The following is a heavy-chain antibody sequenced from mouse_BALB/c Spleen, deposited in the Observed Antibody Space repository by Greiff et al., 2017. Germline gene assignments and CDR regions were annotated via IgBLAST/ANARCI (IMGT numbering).Heavy chain of an antibody. J-gene: IGHJ2*01. CDR1: GFNIKDYY. Sequence: VQLKQSGAELVRSGASVKLSCTASGFNIKDYYMHWVKQRPEQGLEWIGWIDPENGDTEYAPKFQGKATMTADTSSNTAYLQLSSLTSEDTAVYYCNGGYYGSRDYFDYWGQGTTLTVSS. CDR2: IDPENGDT. D-gene: IGHD1-1*01. V-gene: IGHV14-4*02. CDR3: NGGYYGSRDYFDY.